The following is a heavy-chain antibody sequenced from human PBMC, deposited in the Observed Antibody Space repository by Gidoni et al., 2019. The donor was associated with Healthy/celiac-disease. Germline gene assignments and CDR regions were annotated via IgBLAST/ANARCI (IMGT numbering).Heavy chain of an antibody. Sequence: GGSISSSSYYWGWIRQPPGKGLEWIGSIYYSGSTYYNPSLKSRVTISVDTSKNQFSLKLSSVTAADTAVYYCARDRSGGSWDCWGQGTLVTVSS. CDR2: IYYSGST. J-gene: IGHJ4*02. V-gene: IGHV4-39*07. D-gene: IGHD2-15*01. CDR3: ARDRSGGSWDC. CDR1: GGSISSSSYY.